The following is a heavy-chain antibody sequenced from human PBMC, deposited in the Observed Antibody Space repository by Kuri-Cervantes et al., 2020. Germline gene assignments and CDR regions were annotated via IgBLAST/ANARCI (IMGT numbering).Heavy chain of an antibody. J-gene: IGHJ5*02. D-gene: IGHD3-10*01. V-gene: IGHV1-46*01. CDR3: ARDGITMVRNNWFDP. CDR2: INPSGGST. Sequence: ASVKVSCKASGYTFTSYAMHWVRQAPGQGLEWMGIINPSGGSTSYAQKFQGRVTMTRDTSTSTVYVELSSLRSEDTAVYYCARDGITMVRNNWFDPWGQGTLVTVSS. CDR1: GYTFTSYA.